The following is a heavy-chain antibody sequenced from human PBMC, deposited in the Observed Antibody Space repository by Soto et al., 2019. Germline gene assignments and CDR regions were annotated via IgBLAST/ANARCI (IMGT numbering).Heavy chain of an antibody. V-gene: IGHV3-11*05. D-gene: IGHD3-3*01. Sequence: QVQLVESGGGLVKPGGSLRLSCVASGFTFNGYYMSWIRQAPGKGPEWVSYISSSSSDINYADSAKGRFTTSRDNPKNSLHLQMNSLRAEDTAVYYCARGDRVADSWGQGTLVTVSS. CDR2: ISSSSSDI. CDR1: GFTFNGYY. CDR3: ARGDRVADS. J-gene: IGHJ4*02.